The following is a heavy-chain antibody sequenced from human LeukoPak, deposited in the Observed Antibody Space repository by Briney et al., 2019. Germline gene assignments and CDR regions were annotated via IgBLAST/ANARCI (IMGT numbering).Heavy chain of an antibody. CDR3: AKSRSGGGSCYNY. CDR2: ISVSDDST. Sequence: GGSLRLSCAASGFILSKDTMTWVREGPPEGLEWGSTISVSDDSTFYADSVRGRFTISRDNSKNTLYLQMNSLRAEDTAVYYCAKSRSGGGSCYNYWGQGTLVTVSS. V-gene: IGHV3-23*01. D-gene: IGHD2-15*01. CDR1: GFILSKDT. J-gene: IGHJ4*02.